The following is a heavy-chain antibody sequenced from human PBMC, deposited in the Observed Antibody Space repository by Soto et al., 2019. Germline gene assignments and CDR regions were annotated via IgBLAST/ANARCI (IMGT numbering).Heavy chain of an antibody. Sequence: ASVKVSCKASGGTFSSYAISWVRQAPGQGLEWMGGIIPIFGTANYAQKFQGRVTITADESTSTAYMELSSLRSEDTAVYYCARGGDTAMASPIWSYYYYGMDVWGQGTTVTVSS. CDR3: ARGGDTAMASPIWSYYYYGMDV. J-gene: IGHJ6*02. CDR2: IIPIFGTA. D-gene: IGHD5-18*01. CDR1: GGTFSSYA. V-gene: IGHV1-69*13.